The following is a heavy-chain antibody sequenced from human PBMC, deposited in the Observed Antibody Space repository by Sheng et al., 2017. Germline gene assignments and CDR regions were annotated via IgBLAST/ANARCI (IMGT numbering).Heavy chain of an antibody. Sequence: QLQLQESGPGLVKPSETLSLTCSVSGDSISSTNYYWGWIRQPPGKGLEWIGSIYYSGRTFYNPPLNSRATISRDTSKNQFSLRLRSVTAADTAVYYCATYSSNAGRVDYWGQGTPGSPCPQ. V-gene: IGHV4-39*07. CDR2: IYYSGRT. CDR1: GDSISSTNYY. D-gene: IGHD6-13*01. J-gene: IGHJ4*02. CDR3: ATYSSNAGRVDY.